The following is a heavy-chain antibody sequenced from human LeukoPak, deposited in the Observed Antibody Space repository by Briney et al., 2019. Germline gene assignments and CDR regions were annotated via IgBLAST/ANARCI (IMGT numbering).Heavy chain of an antibody. CDR2: IIPILGIA. Sequence: SVKVSCKASVGTLSSYAISWVRQAPGQGLEWMGRIIPILGIANYAQKFQGRVTITADKSTSTAYMELSSLRSEDTAVYYCARFPSAMVRGADANYYGMDVWGQGTTVTVSS. J-gene: IGHJ6*02. CDR3: ARFPSAMVRGADANYYGMDV. CDR1: VGTLSSYA. V-gene: IGHV1-69*04. D-gene: IGHD3-10*01.